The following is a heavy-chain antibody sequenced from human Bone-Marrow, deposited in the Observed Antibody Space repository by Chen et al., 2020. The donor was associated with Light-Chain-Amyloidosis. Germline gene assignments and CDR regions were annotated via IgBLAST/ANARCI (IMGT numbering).Heavy chain of an antibody. CDR3: VRDVMSTTGHRWFES. CDR1: GDSLFNDKYY. CDR2: VYNSGST. V-gene: IGHV4-61*02. Sequence: QVQLQESGPGLVKPSPTLSLTCTVSGDSLFNDKYYWHWIRQPAGKGLEWIGRVYNSGSTRYNPSLKSRITISVNTAKNQFSLNLTSVTATDTAVYYCVRDVMSTTGHRWFESWGQGTVVTVS. J-gene: IGHJ5*01. D-gene: IGHD1-26*01.